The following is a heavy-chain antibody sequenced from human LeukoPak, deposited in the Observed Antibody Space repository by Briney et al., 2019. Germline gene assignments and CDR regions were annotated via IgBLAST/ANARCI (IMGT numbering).Heavy chain of an antibody. CDR1: GYTFTSYG. J-gene: IGHJ4*02. D-gene: IGHD4-23*01. CDR3: ARGFSTTVVTTVDY. Sequence: ASVKVSCKASGYTFTSYGISWVRQAPGQGLEWMGWISAYNGNTNYAQKLQGGVTMTTDTSTSTAYMELRSLRSDDTAVYYCARGFSTTVVTTVDYWGQGTLVTVSS. CDR2: ISAYNGNT. V-gene: IGHV1-18*01.